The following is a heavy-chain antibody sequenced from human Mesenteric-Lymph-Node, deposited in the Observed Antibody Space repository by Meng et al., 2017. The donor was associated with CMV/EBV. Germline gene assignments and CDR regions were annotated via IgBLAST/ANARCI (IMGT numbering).Heavy chain of an antibody. CDR1: GVSVTSGAYH. D-gene: IGHD2/OR15-2a*01. J-gene: IGHJ4*02. V-gene: IGHV4-61*08. CDR3: AKSLSSTPGIVDD. CDR2: IYGTGIT. Sequence: QVQLQGSGPGLVKPSETLSLTCIVSGVSVTSGAYHWSWIRQSPGKGLEWIGYIYGTGITIYNPSLKSRVTILLETSKNQFSLKLNSVTTADTAVYYCAKSLSSTPGIVDDWGQGTLVTVSS.